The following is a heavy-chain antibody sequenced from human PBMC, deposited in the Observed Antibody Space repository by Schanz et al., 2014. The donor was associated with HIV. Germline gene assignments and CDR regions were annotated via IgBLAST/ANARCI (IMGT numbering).Heavy chain of an antibody. V-gene: IGHV4-34*01. CDR2: INHSGST. J-gene: IGHJ4*02. Sequence: WTWIRQPPGKGLEWIGEINHSGSTNYNPSLKSRITISLDTSKKQFSLKLSSVTAADTAVYYCARGTLELDYYDKSDFYSWCFDFWGQGTLVTVSA. CDR3: ARGTLELDYYDKSDFYSWCFDF. D-gene: IGHD3-22*01.